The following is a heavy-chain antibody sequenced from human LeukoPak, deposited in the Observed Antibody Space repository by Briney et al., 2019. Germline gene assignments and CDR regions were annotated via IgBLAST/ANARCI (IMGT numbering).Heavy chain of an antibody. CDR3: ARRRGLLAANRNWFDP. V-gene: IGHV1-69*01. CDR2: IIPIFGTA. J-gene: IGHJ5*02. CDR1: GGTFSSYA. D-gene: IGHD6-13*01. Sequence: ASVKVSCKASGGTFSSYAISWVRQAPGQGLEWMGGIIPIFGTANYAQKFQGRVTITAGESTSTAYMELSSLRSEDTAVYYCARRRGLLAANRNWFDPWGQGTLVTVSS.